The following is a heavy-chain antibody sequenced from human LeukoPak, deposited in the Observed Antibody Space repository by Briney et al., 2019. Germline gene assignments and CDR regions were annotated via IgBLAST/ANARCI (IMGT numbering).Heavy chain of an antibody. Sequence: ASVKVSCKASGYTFTSYYMHWVRQAPGQGLEWMGIINPSSGSTSYAQKFQGRVTMTRDTSTSTVYMELSSLRSEDTAVYYCARDLGGNDLFDYWGQGTLVTVSS. D-gene: IGHD4-23*01. V-gene: IGHV1-46*01. CDR3: ARDLGGNDLFDY. CDR2: INPSSGST. CDR1: GYTFTSYY. J-gene: IGHJ4*02.